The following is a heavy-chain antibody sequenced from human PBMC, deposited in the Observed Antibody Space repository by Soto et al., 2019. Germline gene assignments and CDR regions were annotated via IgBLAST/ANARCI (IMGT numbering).Heavy chain of an antibody. V-gene: IGHV2-5*01. J-gene: IGHJ4*02. CDR3: VYRAEPLRGGYYVDY. CDR1: GFSLSTTGVG. Sequence: QITLKESGPTLVKPTQTLTLTCSVSGFSLSTTGVGVGWLRQPPVKALEWLALVYWYDDKRYSPSLKTSLTITKDTSKNQVFLAMTNMDPVDTATYYCVYRAEPLRGGYYVDYWGQGTLVTVSS. D-gene: IGHD1-26*01. CDR2: VYWYDDK.